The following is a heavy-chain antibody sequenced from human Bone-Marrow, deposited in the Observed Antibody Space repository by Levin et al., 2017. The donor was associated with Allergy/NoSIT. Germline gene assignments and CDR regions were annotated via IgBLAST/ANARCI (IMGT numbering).Heavy chain of an antibody. CDR1: GYTFTSYY. CDR3: AREFGITFGGVIGYFDY. D-gene: IGHD3-16*02. Sequence: GASVKVSCKASGYTFTSYYMHWVRQAPGQGLEWMGIINPSGGSTSYAQKFQGRVTMTRDTSTSTVYMELSSLRSEDTAVYYCAREFGITFGGVIGYFDYWGQGTLVTVSS. V-gene: IGHV1-46*01. J-gene: IGHJ4*02. CDR2: INPSGGST.